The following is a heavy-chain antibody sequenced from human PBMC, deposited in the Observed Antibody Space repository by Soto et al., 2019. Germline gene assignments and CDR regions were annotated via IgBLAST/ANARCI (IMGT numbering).Heavy chain of an antibody. J-gene: IGHJ4*02. CDR2: IWYDGSNK. D-gene: IGHD3-3*01. CDR3: AREHLYYDFWSGYYDPTATDY. CDR1: GFTFSSYG. V-gene: IGHV3-33*01. Sequence: GGSLRLSCAASGFTFSSYGMHWVRQAPGKGLEWVAVIWYDGSNKYYADSVKGRFTISRDNSKNTLYLQMNSLRAEDTAVYYCAREHLYYDFWSGYYDPTATDYWGQGTLVTVSS.